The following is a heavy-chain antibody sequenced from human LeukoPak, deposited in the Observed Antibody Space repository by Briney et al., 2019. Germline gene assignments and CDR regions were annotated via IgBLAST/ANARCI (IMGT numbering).Heavy chain of an antibody. CDR2: IYSGGST. Sequence: PGGSLRLSCAASGFTVSSNNMSWVRQAPGKGLEWVSVIYSGGSTYYADSVKGRFTISRDNSKNTLYLQMNSLRAEDTAVYYCARARGGSGWYFFDYWGQGTLVTVSS. CDR3: ARARGGSGWYFFDY. CDR1: GFTVSSNN. D-gene: IGHD6-19*01. J-gene: IGHJ4*02. V-gene: IGHV3-53*01.